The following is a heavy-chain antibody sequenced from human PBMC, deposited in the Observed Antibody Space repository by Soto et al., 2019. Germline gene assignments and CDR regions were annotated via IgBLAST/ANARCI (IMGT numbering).Heavy chain of an antibody. CDR3: AMYSSSSWEGSAFDI. V-gene: IGHV1-8*01. J-gene: IGHJ3*02. Sequence: VASVKVSCKASGYTFTSYDINWVRQATGQGLEWMGWMNPNSGNTGYAQKFQGRVTMTRNTSISTAYMELSSLRSEDTAVYYCAMYSSSSWEGSAFDIWGQGTMVTVSS. CDR1: GYTFTSYD. D-gene: IGHD6-6*01. CDR2: MNPNSGNT.